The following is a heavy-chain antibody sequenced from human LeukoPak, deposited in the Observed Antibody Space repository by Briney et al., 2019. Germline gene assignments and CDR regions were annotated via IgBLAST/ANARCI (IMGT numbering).Heavy chain of an antibody. Sequence: SETLSPTCAVSGGSISSYYRSWIRQPPGKGLESIGYIYYSGSTNYNPSLKSRVTISVDTSKNQFSLKLSSVTAADTAVYYCARETSQKGAHYMDVWGKGTTVTISS. V-gene: IGHV4-59*01. D-gene: IGHD3-16*01. CDR3: ARETSQKGAHYMDV. CDR2: IYYSGST. CDR1: GGSISSYY. J-gene: IGHJ6*03.